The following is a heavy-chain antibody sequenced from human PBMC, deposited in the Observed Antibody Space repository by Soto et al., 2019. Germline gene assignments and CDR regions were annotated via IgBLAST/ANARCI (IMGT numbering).Heavy chain of an antibody. D-gene: IGHD4-17*01. CDR1: GFIFSSYG. CDR2: IWYDGSNI. J-gene: IGHJ4*02. V-gene: IGHV3-33*01. CDR3: VRGGRQYDDSPRFFDY. Sequence: LRLSCAASGFIFSSYGMHWVRQAPGKGLEWVAVIWYDGSNIYYSDSVKGRFTISRDNSKKTLYLQMNSLRGEDTAVYYCVRGGRQYDDSPRFFDYWGQGTLVTVSS.